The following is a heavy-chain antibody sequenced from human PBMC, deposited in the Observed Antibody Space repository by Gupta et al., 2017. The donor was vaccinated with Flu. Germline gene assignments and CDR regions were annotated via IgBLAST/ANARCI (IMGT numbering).Heavy chain of an antibody. CDR2: ISGTGVST. V-gene: IGHV3-23*01. D-gene: IGHD1-1*01. J-gene: IGHJ6*03. Sequence: APGKGLEWVSAISGTGVSTFYADSVKGRFTISRDNSENTLYLQMSSLRVEDTAVYYCARADSSNNWYYYYMDVRGEGTTVTVSS. CDR3: ARADSSNNWYYYYMDV.